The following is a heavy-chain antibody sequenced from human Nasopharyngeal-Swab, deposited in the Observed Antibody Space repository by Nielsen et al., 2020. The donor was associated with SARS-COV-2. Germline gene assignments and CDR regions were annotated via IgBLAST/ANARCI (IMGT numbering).Heavy chain of an antibody. V-gene: IGHV4-61*02. Sequence: WIRQPPGKGLEWIGRIYTSGSTNYNPSLKSRVTISVDTSKNQFSLKLSSVTAADTAVYYCARDWWDGGMDVWGQGTTVTVSS. D-gene: IGHD1-26*01. J-gene: IGHJ6*02. CDR2: IYTSGST. CDR3: ARDWWDGGMDV.